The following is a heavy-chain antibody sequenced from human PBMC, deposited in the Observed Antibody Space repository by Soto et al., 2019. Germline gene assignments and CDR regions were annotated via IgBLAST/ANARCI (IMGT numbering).Heavy chain of an antibody. CDR1: GYSISSGYY. CDR3: ATDKYVTSNFQH. Sequence: SETLSLTCAVSGYSISSGYYWGWIRQPPGKGLEWIGSIYHSGSTYYNPSLKSRVTISVDTSKNQFSLKLSSVTAADTAVYYCATDKYVTSNFQHWGQGTLVTVSS. J-gene: IGHJ1*01. D-gene: IGHD3-10*02. V-gene: IGHV4-38-2*02. CDR2: IYHSGST.